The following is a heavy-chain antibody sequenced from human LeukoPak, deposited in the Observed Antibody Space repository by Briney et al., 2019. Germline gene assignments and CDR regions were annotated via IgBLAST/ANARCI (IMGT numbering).Heavy chain of an antibody. V-gene: IGHV1-2*02. Sequence: ASVKASYKASGYTFTGYYMHWVRQAPGQGLEWMGWINPNSGGTNYAQKFQGRVTMTRDTSISTAYMELSRLRSDDTAVYYCARICSSTSCVGYWGQGTLVTVSS. CDR1: GYTFTGYY. CDR2: INPNSGGT. CDR3: ARICSSTSCVGY. J-gene: IGHJ4*02. D-gene: IGHD2-2*01.